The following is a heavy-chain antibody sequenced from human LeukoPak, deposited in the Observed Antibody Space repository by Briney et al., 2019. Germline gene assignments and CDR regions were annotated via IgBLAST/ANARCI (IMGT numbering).Heavy chain of an antibody. CDR2: IYSTGRT. Sequence: PSETLSLTCTVSGGSMSNYYWSWIRQPPGRGLEWIGYIYSTGRTEYSPSLKSRVTISVDTSKEQFSLKLTSVTAADTALYFCAREYNYASPNGFDIWGHGTMVTVSS. CDR1: GGSMSNYY. J-gene: IGHJ3*02. D-gene: IGHD1-1*01. V-gene: IGHV4-59*01. CDR3: AREYNYASPNGFDI.